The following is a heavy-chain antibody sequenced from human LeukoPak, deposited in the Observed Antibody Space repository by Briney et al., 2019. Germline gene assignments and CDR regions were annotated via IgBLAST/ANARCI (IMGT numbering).Heavy chain of an antibody. D-gene: IGHD3-10*01. V-gene: IGHV6-1*01. CDR3: ARSPGIGYFDY. Sequence: SQTLSLTCAISGDSVSSNSGAWNWIRQSPSRGLEWLGGTYYRSKWSTDYAVSVKSRITINPDTSQNQFSLHLNSVTPEDTAVYYCARSPGIGYFDYWGQGTLVTVSS. J-gene: IGHJ4*02. CDR2: TYYRSKWST. CDR1: GDSVSSNSGA.